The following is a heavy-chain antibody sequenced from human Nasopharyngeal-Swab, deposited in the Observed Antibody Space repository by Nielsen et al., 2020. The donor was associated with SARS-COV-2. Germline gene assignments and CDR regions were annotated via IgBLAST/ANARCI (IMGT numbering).Heavy chain of an antibody. CDR3: AKTKGCSGGSCYGLDY. CDR1: GFTFSSYA. V-gene: IGHV3-23*01. CDR2: ISSSGGRT. Sequence: GGSLRRSCAASGFTFSSYAMRWVRQAPGKGLEWVSAISSSGGRTYYADSVKGRFTISRDNSKNTLYLQMSSLRAEDTAVYYCAKTKGCSGGSCYGLDYWGQGTLVTVSS. J-gene: IGHJ4*02. D-gene: IGHD2-15*01.